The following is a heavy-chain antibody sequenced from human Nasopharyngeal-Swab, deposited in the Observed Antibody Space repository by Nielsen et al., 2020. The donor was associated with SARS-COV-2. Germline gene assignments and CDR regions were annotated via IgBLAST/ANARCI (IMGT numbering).Heavy chain of an antibody. CDR1: GYTFASYW. D-gene: IGHD3-10*01. CDR3: ARGHPGVYYFDS. J-gene: IGHJ4*02. CDR2: IYPGDSDT. Sequence: GESLKISCKGSGYTFASYWIAWVRQMPGKGLEWMGIIYPGDSDTRYSPSFQGQVTISADKSINTAYLQFSSLKASDTAIYYCARGHPGVYYFDSWGQGTLVTVSS. V-gene: IGHV5-51*01.